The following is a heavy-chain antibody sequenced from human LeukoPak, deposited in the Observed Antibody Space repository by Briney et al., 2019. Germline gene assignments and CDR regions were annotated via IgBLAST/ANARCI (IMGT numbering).Heavy chain of an antibody. J-gene: IGHJ4*02. CDR1: GFNFSTYW. D-gene: IGHD3-16*01. V-gene: IGHV3-74*01. CDR3: AIVSVGVRFDY. Sequence: PGGSLRLSCTASGFNFSTYWMHWVRQVPGKGLVWVSRIKTDGSSTSYADSVKGRFTISRDSAKNKLYLQMNSLGAEDTAVYYCAIVSVGVRFDYWGQGALVAVSS. CDR2: IKTDGSST.